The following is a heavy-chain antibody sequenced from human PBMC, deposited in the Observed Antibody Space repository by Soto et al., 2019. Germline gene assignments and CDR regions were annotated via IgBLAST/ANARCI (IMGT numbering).Heavy chain of an antibody. CDR1: GGSVSSGSYY. Sequence: QVQLQESGPGLVKPSETLSLTCTVSGGSVSSGSYYWSWIRQPPGKGLEWIGYIYYSGSTNYNPYLKSRVTISVDTSKTQFSLKLSSVTAADTAVYYCASVSPATKYSSALYYFDYWGQGTLVTVSS. D-gene: IGHD6-19*01. J-gene: IGHJ4*02. V-gene: IGHV4-61*01. CDR3: ASVSPATKYSSALYYFDY. CDR2: IYYSGST.